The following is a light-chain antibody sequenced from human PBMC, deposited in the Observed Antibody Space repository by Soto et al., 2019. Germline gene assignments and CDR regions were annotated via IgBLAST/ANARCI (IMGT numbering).Light chain of an antibody. CDR2: DAS. CDR3: QQRSNWPPT. V-gene: IGKV3-11*01. CDR1: QSVSRY. Sequence: EIVLKQSPVTLSLAAGERGNLSCRASQSVSRYLAWYQQKPGQAPRLLIYDASNRATGIPARFSGSGSGTDFTLTISSPEPEDFAVYYCQQRSNWPPTFGGGTKVDIK. J-gene: IGKJ4*01.